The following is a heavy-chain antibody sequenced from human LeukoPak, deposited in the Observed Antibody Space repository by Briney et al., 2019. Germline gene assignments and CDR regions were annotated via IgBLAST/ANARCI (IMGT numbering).Heavy chain of an antibody. V-gene: IGHV4-59*08. J-gene: IGHJ3*02. Sequence: SETLSLTCTVSGGSINNYYWSWIRQPPGKGLEWIGYIYYSGGDMNYNPSLKSRLTISVDTSKNQISLMLTSMTAADTAVYYCARQPAATAAFDIWAQATMVTVSS. D-gene: IGHD5-18*01. CDR2: IYYSGGDM. CDR1: GGSINNYY. CDR3: ARQPAATAAFDI.